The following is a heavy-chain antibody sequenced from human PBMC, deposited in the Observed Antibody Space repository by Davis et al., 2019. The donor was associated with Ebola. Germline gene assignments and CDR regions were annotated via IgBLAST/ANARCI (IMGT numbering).Heavy chain of an antibody. CDR1: GYTFSDYA. CDR3: ARTSIVGTTTTASDI. D-gene: IGHD1-26*01. V-gene: IGHV1-18*01. J-gene: IGHJ3*02. CDR2: ISAYNGNT. Sequence: ASVKVSCKASGYTFSDYAISWVRQAPGQGLEWMGWISAYNGNTNYAQKVQGRVTMTTDTSTGTAYLDLRSLRSDDTAVYFCARTSIVGTTTTASDIWGQGTLVTVSS.